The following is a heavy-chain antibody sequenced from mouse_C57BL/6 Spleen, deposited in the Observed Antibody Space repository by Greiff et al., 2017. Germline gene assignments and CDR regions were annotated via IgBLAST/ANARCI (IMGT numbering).Heavy chain of an antibody. CDR2: INPNNGGT. J-gene: IGHJ3*01. V-gene: IGHV1-22*01. Sequence: DVHLVESGPELVKPGASVKMSCKASGYTFTDYNMHWVKQSHGKSLEWIGYINPNNGGTSYNQKFKGKATLTVNKSSSTAYMELRSLTSEDSAVYYCARERDGPLRGFAYWGQGTLVTVSA. CDR1: GYTFTDYN. CDR3: ARERDGPLRGFAY. D-gene: IGHD1-1*01.